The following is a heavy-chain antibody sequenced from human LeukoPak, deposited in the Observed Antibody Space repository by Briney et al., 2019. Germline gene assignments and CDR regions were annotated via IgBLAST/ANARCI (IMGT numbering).Heavy chain of an antibody. CDR2: INHSGST. CDR1: GGSFSGYY. V-gene: IGHV4-34*01. D-gene: IGHD3-10*01. Sequence: SETLSLTCAVYGGSFSGYYWSWIRQPPGKGPEWIGEINHSGSTNYNPSLKSRVTISVDTSKNQFSLKLSSVTAADTAVYYCARPNNYYGSGSDNWFDPWGQGTLVTVSS. J-gene: IGHJ5*02. CDR3: ARPNNYYGSGSDNWFDP.